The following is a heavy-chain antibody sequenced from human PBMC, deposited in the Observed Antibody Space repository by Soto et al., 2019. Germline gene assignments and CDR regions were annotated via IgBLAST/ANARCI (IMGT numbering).Heavy chain of an antibody. V-gene: IGHV3-21*01. Sequence: LRLSCAASGFTFSSYSMNWVRQAPGKGLEWVSSISSSSSYIYYADSVKGRFTISRDNAKNSLYLQMNSLRAEDTAVYYCAALPLYYYDSSGPSGQGTLVTVSS. CDR3: AALPLYYYDSSGP. CDR1: GFTFSSYS. CDR2: ISSSSSYI. J-gene: IGHJ5*02. D-gene: IGHD3-22*01.